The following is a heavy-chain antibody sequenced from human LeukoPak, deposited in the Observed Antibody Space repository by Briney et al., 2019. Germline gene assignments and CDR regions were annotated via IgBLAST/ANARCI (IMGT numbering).Heavy chain of an antibody. Sequence: ASVKVSCKVSGYTFTGYYMHWVRQAPGQGLEWMGWINPNSGGTNYAQKFQGWVTMTRDTSISTAYMELRRLRSDDTAVYYCARTYYYDSSGANDAFDIWGQGTMVTVSS. D-gene: IGHD3-22*01. CDR2: INPNSGGT. CDR1: GYTFTGYY. CDR3: ARTYYYDSSGANDAFDI. J-gene: IGHJ3*02. V-gene: IGHV1-2*04.